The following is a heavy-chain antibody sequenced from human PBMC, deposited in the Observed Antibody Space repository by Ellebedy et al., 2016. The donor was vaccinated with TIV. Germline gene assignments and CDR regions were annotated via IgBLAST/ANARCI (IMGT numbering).Heavy chain of an antibody. J-gene: IGHJ4*02. Sequence: GESLKIPCVASGFTFRSYAMSWVRQAPGKGLEWVAGVNAGGIVIAYADSVKGRFTISRDNSKNTLDLQMNSLRAEDTAVYYCASSRYHYYVGNTIFADWGQGTLVTGSS. CDR1: GFTFRSYA. CDR2: VNAGGIVI. D-gene: IGHD3-10*01. CDR3: ASSRYHYYVGNTIFAD. V-gene: IGHV3-23*01.